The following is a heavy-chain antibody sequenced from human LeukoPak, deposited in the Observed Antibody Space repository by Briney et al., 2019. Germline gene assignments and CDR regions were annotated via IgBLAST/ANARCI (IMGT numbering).Heavy chain of an antibody. CDR1: GGTFSSYA. J-gene: IGHJ4*02. Sequence: ASVKVSCKASGGTFSSYAISWVRQAPGQGLEWMGGIIPIFGTANYAQKFQGRVTITADESTSTAYMELSSLRPEDTAVYYCARVDYDSSGYYFAYWGQGTLVTVSS. D-gene: IGHD3-22*01. CDR2: IIPIFGTA. CDR3: ARVDYDSSGYYFAY. V-gene: IGHV1-69*13.